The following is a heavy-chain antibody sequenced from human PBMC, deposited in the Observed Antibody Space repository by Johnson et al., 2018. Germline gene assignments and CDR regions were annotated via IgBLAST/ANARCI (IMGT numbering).Heavy chain of an antibody. V-gene: IGHV3-23*01. D-gene: IGHD3-22*01. Sequence: EVQLLESGGGLVQPGGSLRLSCAASGFTFSSYAMSWVRQAPGKGLEWVSAISGSGGSTYYADSVKGRFTISRDNSKNTLYLQMNSLRAEDPAVYYCARDVPMFYFDSCGYNAFVIWGQGTMVTVSS. J-gene: IGHJ3*02. CDR2: ISGSGGST. CDR1: GFTFSSYA. CDR3: ARDVPMFYFDSCGYNAFVI.